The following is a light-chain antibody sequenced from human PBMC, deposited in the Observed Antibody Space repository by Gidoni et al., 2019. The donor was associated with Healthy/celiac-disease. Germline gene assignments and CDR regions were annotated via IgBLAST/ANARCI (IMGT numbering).Light chain of an antibody. CDR1: SSDVGGYNY. CDR2: DVN. J-gene: IGLJ1*01. Sequence: QSALTQPRSVSGSPGQSVTISCTGTSSDVGGYNYVSWYQQHPGKAPKLMIYDVNKRPSGVPDRFSGSKSGNTASLTISGLQAEDEADYYCCSFAGSSYVFGTGTEVTV. CDR3: CSFAGSSYV. V-gene: IGLV2-11*01.